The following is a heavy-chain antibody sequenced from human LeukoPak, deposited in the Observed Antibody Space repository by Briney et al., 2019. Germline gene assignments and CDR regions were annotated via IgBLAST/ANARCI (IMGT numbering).Heavy chain of an antibody. D-gene: IGHD6-19*01. J-gene: IGHJ4*02. V-gene: IGHV3-9*01. CDR2: ISWNSVSI. CDR1: GFTFNDYA. CDR3: AKASTPYSNGWYVDY. Sequence: GGSLRLSCAASGFTFNDYAMHWVRQAPGKGLEWVPRISWNSVSIGYADSVQGRFTVSRDNAKNSLYLQMNSLRAEDTALYYCAKASTPYSNGWYVDYWGQGTLVTVSS.